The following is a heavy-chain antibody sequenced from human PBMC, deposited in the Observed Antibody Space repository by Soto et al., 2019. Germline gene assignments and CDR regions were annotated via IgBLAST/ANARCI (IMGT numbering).Heavy chain of an antibody. V-gene: IGHV3-66*01. CDR3: AREYNWNYVD. Sequence: EVQLVESGGGLVQPGGSRRLSCAASGYIVFNNYMSWVRQAPGKGLEWVSIIYSGGNTYYADSVKGRFTISRDNSKNTLYIQMDSLRAEDTAVYYCAREYNWNYVDWGQGTLVTVSS. J-gene: IGHJ4*02. D-gene: IGHD1-7*01. CDR1: GYIVFNNY. CDR2: IYSGGNT.